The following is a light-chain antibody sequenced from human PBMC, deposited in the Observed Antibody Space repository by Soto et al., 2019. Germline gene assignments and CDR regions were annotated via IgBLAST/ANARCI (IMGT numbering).Light chain of an antibody. CDR1: QSISSW. CDR3: QQYDIYSRT. V-gene: IGKV1-5*01. J-gene: IGKJ1*01. Sequence: DIQMTQSPSTLSASVGDRVTITCRASQSISSWLAWYQQKPGKAPKLLIYDASTLRSGVPSSFSGSGSGTEFALTISSLQPDDFATYYCQQYDIYSRTFGQGTKGEIK. CDR2: DAS.